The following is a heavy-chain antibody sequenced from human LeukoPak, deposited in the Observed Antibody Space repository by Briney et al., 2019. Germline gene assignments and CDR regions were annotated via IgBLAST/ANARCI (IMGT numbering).Heavy chain of an antibody. CDR2: ISSSSSTI. D-gene: IGHD6-19*01. CDR3: ARGYSGGWYGSRPFLHDAFDI. Sequence: GGSLRLSCAASGFTFCSYSMNWGRQAPGKGLEWVSYISSSSSTIYYAESVKGRFTISRDNAKNSLYLQMNSLRAEDTAVYYCARGYSGGWYGSRPFLHDAFDIWGQGTMVTVSS. J-gene: IGHJ3*02. CDR1: GFTFCSYS. V-gene: IGHV3-48*01.